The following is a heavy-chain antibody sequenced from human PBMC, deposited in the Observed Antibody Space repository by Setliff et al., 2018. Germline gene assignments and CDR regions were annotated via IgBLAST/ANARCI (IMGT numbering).Heavy chain of an antibody. CDR3: ARGGVLGTGDFDY. V-gene: IGHV4-61*01. CDR2: TYYIRNT. D-gene: IGHD2-8*01. J-gene: IGHJ4*02. Sequence: SSETLSLTCTVSGASLSSGTYYWGWIRQPPGKGLEWIGHTYYIRNTNYNPSLKSRVTISIDTSKNQFSLNLSSVTAADTAVYYCARGGVLGTGDFDYWGQGTLVTVSS. CDR1: GASLSSGTYY.